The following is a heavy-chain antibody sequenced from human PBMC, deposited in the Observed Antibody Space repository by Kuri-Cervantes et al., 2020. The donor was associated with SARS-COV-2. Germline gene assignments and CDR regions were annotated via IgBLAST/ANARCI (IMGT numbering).Heavy chain of an antibody. CDR2: IYYSGST. V-gene: IGHV4-30-4*01. CDR1: SGPISSGDYY. CDR3: ARAPLITIFGVVGWFDP. J-gene: IGHJ5*02. Sequence: LSCTVSSGPISSGDYYWSWIRQPPGEGLEWIGYIYYSGSTYYNPSLKSRVTISVDTSKNQFSLKLRSVTAADTAVYYCARAPLITIFGVVGWFDPWGQGTLVTVSS. D-gene: IGHD3-3*01.